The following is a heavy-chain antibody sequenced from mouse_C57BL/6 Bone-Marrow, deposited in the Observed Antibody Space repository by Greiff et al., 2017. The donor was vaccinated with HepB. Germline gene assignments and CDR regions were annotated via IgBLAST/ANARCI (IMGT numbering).Heavy chain of an antibody. CDR3: VRQNYYGSSYNYAMDY. Sequence: EVQGVESGGGLVQPKGSLKLSCAASGFSFNTYAMNWVRQAPGKGLEWVARIRSKSNNYATYYADSVKDRFTISRDDSESMLYLQMNNLKTEDTAMYYCVRQNYYGSSYNYAMDYWGQGTSVTVSS. CDR1: GFSFNTYA. D-gene: IGHD1-1*01. V-gene: IGHV10-1*01. CDR2: IRSKSNNYAT. J-gene: IGHJ4*01.